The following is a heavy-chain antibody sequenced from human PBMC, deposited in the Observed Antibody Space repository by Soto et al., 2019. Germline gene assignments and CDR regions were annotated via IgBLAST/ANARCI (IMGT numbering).Heavy chain of an antibody. V-gene: IGHV4-59*01. J-gene: IGHJ5*02. CDR2: VYFSGNT. D-gene: IGHD6-25*01. Sequence: SETLSLTCTVSGGSLSSYYWTWIRQSPGKGLEWIGYVYFSGNTNYNPSLKSRVTISIDTSKNQFSLRLASVTAVDTAFYYCGSVRPSGYVLSWGQGTLVTVSS. CDR1: GGSLSSYY. CDR3: GSVRPSGYVLS.